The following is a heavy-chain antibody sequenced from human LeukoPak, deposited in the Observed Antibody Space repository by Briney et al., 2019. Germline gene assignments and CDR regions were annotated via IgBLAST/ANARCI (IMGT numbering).Heavy chain of an antibody. CDR3: ARVAYDFWSGPYNWFDP. CDR2: INPNSGGT. V-gene: IGHV1-2*06. D-gene: IGHD3-3*01. J-gene: IGHJ5*02. Sequence: ASVKVSCKASGYTFTGYYMHWVRQAPGQGLEWMGRINPNSGGTNYAQKFQGRVTMTRDTSISTAYMELSRLRSDGTAVYYCARVAYDFWSGPYNWFDPWGQGTLVTVSS. CDR1: GYTFTGYY.